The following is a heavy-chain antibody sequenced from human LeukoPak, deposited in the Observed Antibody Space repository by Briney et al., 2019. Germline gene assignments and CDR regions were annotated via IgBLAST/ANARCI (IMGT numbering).Heavy chain of an antibody. D-gene: IGHD3-22*01. CDR3: TKDYDTVGYYSSDY. J-gene: IGHJ4*02. V-gene: IGHV3-23*01. CDR1: GFIFSDYA. CDR2: LSGSGTTT. Sequence: GGSLRLSCAASGFIFSDYAMSWVRQVRGKGLEWVSTLSGSGTTTFYANSVKGRFTISRDSSKNTLYLQMNSLRAADTALYYCTKDYDTVGYYSSDYWGQGTLVTVSS.